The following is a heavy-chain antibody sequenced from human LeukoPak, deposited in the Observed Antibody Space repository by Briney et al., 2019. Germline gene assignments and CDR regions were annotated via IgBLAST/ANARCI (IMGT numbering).Heavy chain of an antibody. Sequence: EGSLRLSCAASGFSFSTYAMTWVRQAPGKGLEWVSTISGGGGTTYHADSVKGRFTISRDDSKNTLYLQMNNLRAEDTAVYYCAKNHYYNSGSPDYLGQGTLVTVSS. CDR3: AKNHYYNSGSPDY. V-gene: IGHV3-23*01. D-gene: IGHD3-10*01. CDR2: ISGGGGTT. CDR1: GFSFSTYA. J-gene: IGHJ4*02.